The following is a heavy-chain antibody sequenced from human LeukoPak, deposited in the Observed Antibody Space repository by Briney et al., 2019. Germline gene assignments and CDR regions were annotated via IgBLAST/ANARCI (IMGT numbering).Heavy chain of an antibody. CDR3: ARMGIAAAGGGY. CDR1: GFTFSSYE. J-gene: IGHJ4*02. Sequence: QPGGSLRLSCAASGFTFSSYEMNWVRQAPGKGLEWVSYISSSGSTIYYADSVKGRFTISRDNAKNSLYLQMNSLRAEDTAVYYCARMGIAAAGGGYWGQGTLVTVSS. D-gene: IGHD6-13*01. CDR2: ISSSGSTI. V-gene: IGHV3-48*03.